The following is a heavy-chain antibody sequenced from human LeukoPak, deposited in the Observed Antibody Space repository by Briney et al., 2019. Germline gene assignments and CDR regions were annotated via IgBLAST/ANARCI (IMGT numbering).Heavy chain of an antibody. J-gene: IGHJ4*02. V-gene: IGHV3-7*01. CDR2: IKQDGSDK. CDR1: GFTFSSYW. Sequence: GGSLRLTCAASGFTFSSYWMSWVRQAPGKGLEWVANIKQDGSDKYYVDSVKGRFTISRDNAKNSLYLQMNSLRAEDTAVYYCARGGYTYGVRPFWDQGTLVTVSS. D-gene: IGHD5-18*01. CDR3: ARGGYTYGVRPF.